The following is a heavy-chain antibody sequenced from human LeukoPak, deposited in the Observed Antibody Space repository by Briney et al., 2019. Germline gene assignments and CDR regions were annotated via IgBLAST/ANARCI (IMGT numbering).Heavy chain of an antibody. CDR1: GYTFTGYY. D-gene: IGHD6-6*01. V-gene: IGHV1-2*02. CDR3: ARLGSSSSADAFDI. Sequence: ASVKVSCKASGYTFTGYYMHWVRQAPGQGLEWMGWINPNSGGTNYAQKFQGRVTMTRDTSISTAYMELSRLRSDDTAVYYWARLGSSSSADAFDIWGQGTMVTVSS. CDR2: INPNSGGT. J-gene: IGHJ3*02.